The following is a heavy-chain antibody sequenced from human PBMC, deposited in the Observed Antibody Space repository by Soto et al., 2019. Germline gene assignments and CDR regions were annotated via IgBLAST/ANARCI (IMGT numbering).Heavy chain of an antibody. CDR3: AKAEGSSSSRRYFDS. CDR2: ISGSGGST. D-gene: IGHD6-6*01. V-gene: IGHV3-23*01. CDR1: GFTFSNYA. J-gene: IGHJ4*02. Sequence: GGPLRLCCGASGFTFSNYAVSWVRQAQGKGLEWVSAISGSGGSTYYADSVKGRFTISRDNSKNTMYVQMNSLRAEDTAVYYCAKAEGSSSSRRYFDSWGQGTLVTVSS.